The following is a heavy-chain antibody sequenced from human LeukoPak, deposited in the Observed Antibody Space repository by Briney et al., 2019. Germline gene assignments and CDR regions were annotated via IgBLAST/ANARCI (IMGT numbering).Heavy chain of an antibody. CDR2: IRWNSGSI. J-gene: IGHJ4*02. CDR3: AKASTYYYDSSGYLTN. Sequence: GRSLRLSCAASGFTFDDYAMHWVRHAPGKGLEWVSGIRWNSGSIGYADSVKGRFTISRDNAKNSLYLQMNSLRAEDTALYYCAKASTYYYDSSGYLTNWGQGTLVTVSS. CDR1: GFTFDDYA. D-gene: IGHD3-22*01. V-gene: IGHV3-9*01.